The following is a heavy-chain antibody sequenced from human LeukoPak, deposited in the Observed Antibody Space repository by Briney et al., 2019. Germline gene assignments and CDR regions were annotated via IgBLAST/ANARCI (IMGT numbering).Heavy chain of an antibody. J-gene: IGHJ5*02. Sequence: PSQSLSLTCTVSGVSITGDGYSWSWIRQHPGKGLEWIGYIAYIGNSYYNPSLKSRVTVSSDTSKNQFSLRLNSVTAADTAVYYCARGRIVVVPPAGVGDWFDPWGQGTLVTVSS. CDR2: IAYIGNS. CDR3: ARGRIVVVPPAGVGDWFDP. V-gene: IGHV4-31*03. D-gene: IGHD2-2*01. CDR1: GVSITGDGYS.